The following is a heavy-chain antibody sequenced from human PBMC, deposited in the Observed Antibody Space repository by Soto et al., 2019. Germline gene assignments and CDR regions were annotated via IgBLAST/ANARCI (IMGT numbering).Heavy chain of an antibody. CDR2: TYYRSKWYN. D-gene: IGHD6-6*01. V-gene: IGHV6-1*01. CDR1: GDSVSSNSAA. CDR3: ARGDIAARDYYYYMDV. Sequence: PSQTLSLTCAISGDSVSSNSAAWNWIRQSPSRGLEWLGRTYYRSKWYNDYAVSVKSRITINPDTSKNQFSLQLNSVTPEDTAVYYCARGDIAARDYYYYMDVWGNGTTVTVSS. J-gene: IGHJ6*03.